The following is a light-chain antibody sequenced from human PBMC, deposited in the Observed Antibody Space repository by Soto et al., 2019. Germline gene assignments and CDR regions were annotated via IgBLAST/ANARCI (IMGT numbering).Light chain of an antibody. CDR3: QQRSNWPST. V-gene: IGKV3-11*01. CDR2: DAS. CDR1: PSVSSY. Sequence: EIVLTQSPATLSLSPGEKATLSCRASPSVSSYLAWYQHKPGQAPRLLIYDASIMATGIPARFSGTGSETDFTLSTTGLEPEDFAVYYCQQRSNWPSTFGQGTKVEIK. J-gene: IGKJ1*01.